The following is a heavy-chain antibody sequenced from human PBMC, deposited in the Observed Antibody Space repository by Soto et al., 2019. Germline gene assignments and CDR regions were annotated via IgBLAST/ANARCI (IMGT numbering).Heavy chain of an antibody. V-gene: IGHV3-23*01. J-gene: IGHJ4*02. CDR2: ISGSGGST. Sequence: GGSLRLSCAASGFTFSSYAMSWVRQAPGKGLEWVSAISGSGGSTYYADSVKGRFTISRDNSKNTLYLQMNSLRAEDTAVYYCANRGGPYGDYEYYFDYWGQGTLVTVSS. CDR3: ANRGGPYGDYEYYFDY. D-gene: IGHD4-17*01. CDR1: GFTFSSYA.